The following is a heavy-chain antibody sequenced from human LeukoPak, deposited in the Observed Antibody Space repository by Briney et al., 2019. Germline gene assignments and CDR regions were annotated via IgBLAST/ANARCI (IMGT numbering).Heavy chain of an antibody. V-gene: IGHV3-20*04. CDR3: ARMDCSGGSCYSLTFLFDY. CDR2: INWNGGST. D-gene: IGHD2-15*01. J-gene: IGHJ4*02. Sequence: GGSLRLSCAASGFTFDDYCMSWVRQAPGKGLEWVSGINWNGGSTGYADSVKGRFTISRDNAKNSLYLQMNSLRAEDTALYYCARMDCSGGSCYSLTFLFDYWGQGTLVTVSS. CDR1: GFTFDDYC.